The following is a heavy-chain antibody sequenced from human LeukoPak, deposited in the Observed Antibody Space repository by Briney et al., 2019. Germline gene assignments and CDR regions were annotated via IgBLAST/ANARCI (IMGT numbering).Heavy chain of an antibody. Sequence: SETLSLTCTVSGGSISNSVYYWGWIRQPPGKGLEWIGGFYYGGDTYYNPSLKSRVTISVDTSKHHLSLKLTSVTAADTAMYYCTRHTYHSSETPRGAVDIWGQGTMATVSS. CDR1: GGSISNSVYY. J-gene: IGHJ3*02. CDR3: TRHTYHSSETPRGAVDI. CDR2: FYYGGDT. V-gene: IGHV4-39*01. D-gene: IGHD3-22*01.